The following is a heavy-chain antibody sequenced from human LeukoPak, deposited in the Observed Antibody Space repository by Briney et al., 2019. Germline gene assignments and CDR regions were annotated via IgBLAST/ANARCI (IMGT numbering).Heavy chain of an antibody. CDR2: ISYDGSTG. J-gene: IGHJ4*02. V-gene: IGHV3-30*18. CDR3: AKDQSRAVTGTWDF. CDR1: GFTFSSFG. Sequence: PGTSLRLSCAASGFTFSSFGIHWVRHAPGKGLEWVALISYDGSTGYYADSVRGRFTVSRDNSKTTVYLQMNRLRPEDTAVYHCAKDQSRAVTGTWDFWGQGTLVTVSS. D-gene: IGHD6-19*01.